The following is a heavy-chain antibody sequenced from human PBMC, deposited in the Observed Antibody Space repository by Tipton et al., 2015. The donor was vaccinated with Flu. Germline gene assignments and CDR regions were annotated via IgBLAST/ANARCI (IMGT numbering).Heavy chain of an antibody. V-gene: IGHV3-23*01. CDR3: ADKAGYGSAIN. D-gene: IGHD3-10*01. Sequence: SLRLSCTASGITFSSYAMSWVRQAPGKGLEWVSSIVHSGTTTYYADSVKGRFTISRDNSKNTLYLQMNSLRVDDTAVYYCADKAGYGSAINWGRGTLVTVSS. J-gene: IGHJ4*02. CDR2: IVHSGTTT. CDR1: GITFSSYA.